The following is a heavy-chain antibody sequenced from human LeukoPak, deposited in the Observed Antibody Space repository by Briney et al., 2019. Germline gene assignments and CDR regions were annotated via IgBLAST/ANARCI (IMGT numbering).Heavy chain of an antibody. CDR2: ISWDGGST. CDR3: AKGVGGQLWSNAGDY. D-gene: IGHD5-18*01. V-gene: IGHV3-43*01. J-gene: IGHJ4*02. Sequence: GGSLRLSCAASGFTFDDYTMHCVRQAPGKGLEWVSLISWDGGSTYYADSVKGRFTISRDNSKNSLYLQMNSLRTEDTALYYCAKGVGGQLWSNAGDYWGQGTLVTVSS. CDR1: GFTFDDYT.